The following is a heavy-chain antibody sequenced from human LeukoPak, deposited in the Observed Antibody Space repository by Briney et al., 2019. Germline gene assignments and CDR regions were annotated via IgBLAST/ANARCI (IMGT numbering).Heavy chain of an antibody. Sequence: SGTLSLTFTVSGGSITSYYWSWIRPPPGKGLGWIGSIYYSGGTNYNPSLKSRVTISVDTSKNQFSLKLSSVTAADTAVYYCARSTTVTTSPTAFDIWGQGTMVTVSS. V-gene: IGHV4-59*12. CDR3: ARSTTVTTSPTAFDI. CDR2: IYYSGGT. D-gene: IGHD4-17*01. CDR1: GGSITSYY. J-gene: IGHJ3*02.